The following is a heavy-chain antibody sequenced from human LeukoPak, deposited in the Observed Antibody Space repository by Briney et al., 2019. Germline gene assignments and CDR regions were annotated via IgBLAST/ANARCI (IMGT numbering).Heavy chain of an antibody. V-gene: IGHV3-30*03. CDR1: GFTFSSYG. Sequence: GRSLRLSCAASGFTFSSYGMHWVRQAPGKGLEWVAVISYDGSNKYYADSVKGRFTISRDNSKNTLYLQMNSLRAEDTAVYYCARGDDFGGYFDYWGQGTLVTVSS. D-gene: IGHD3-10*01. CDR3: ARGDDFGGYFDY. CDR2: ISYDGSNK. J-gene: IGHJ4*02.